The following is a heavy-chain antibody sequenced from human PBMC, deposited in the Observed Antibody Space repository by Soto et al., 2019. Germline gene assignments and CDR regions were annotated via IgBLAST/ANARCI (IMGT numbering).Heavy chain of an antibody. J-gene: IGHJ6*02. D-gene: IGHD4-17*01. CDR3: VRHGIDYLHGLVDV. CDR2: VYYTGDT. V-gene: IGHV4-59*08. CDR1: SGPDRSHN. Sequence: QVQLQQSGPRLVKPSETLSLTCTVSSGPDRSHNWGWIRQPPGRGLEWIGYVYYTGDTAYNPSLRGRVTLSADTSTNDVSLTLNSVTAADTAVYYCVRHGIDYLHGLVDVWGQGTTVSVSS.